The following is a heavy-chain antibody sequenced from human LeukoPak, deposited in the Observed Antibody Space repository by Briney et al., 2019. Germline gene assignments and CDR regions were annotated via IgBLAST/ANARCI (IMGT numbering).Heavy chain of an antibody. Sequence: ASVKVSCKASGYTFTSNGISWVRRAPGHRLEWMGWINSCSGNTNYAQNLQGRVTMTTDTSTSTAYMELRSLRSDDTAVYYRARDRACAFDYWGQGTLVTVSS. J-gene: IGHJ4*02. CDR2: INSCSGNT. CDR1: GYTFTSNG. V-gene: IGHV1-18*04. CDR3: ARDRACAFDY. D-gene: IGHD2-21*01.